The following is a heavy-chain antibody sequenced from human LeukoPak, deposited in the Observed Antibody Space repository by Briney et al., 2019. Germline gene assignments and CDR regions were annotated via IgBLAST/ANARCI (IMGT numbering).Heavy chain of an antibody. CDR1: GFIVSVSRNY. J-gene: IGHJ5*02. CDR2: IYTGGST. D-gene: IGHD6-19*01. Sequence: GGSLRLSCAVSGFIVSVSRNYMSWVRQAPGKGLEWVSVIYTGGSTFYADSVKGRFTISRDDSKNSLYLQMNSLRAEDTAVYYCARGQSSVAGTTYNWFDPWGQGTLVTVSS. V-gene: IGHV3-53*01. CDR3: ARGQSSVAGTTYNWFDP.